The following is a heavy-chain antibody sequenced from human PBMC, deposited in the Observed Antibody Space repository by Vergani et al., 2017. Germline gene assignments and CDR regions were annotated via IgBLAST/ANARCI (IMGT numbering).Heavy chain of an antibody. J-gene: IGHJ5*02. V-gene: IGHV5-51*01. Sequence: EVQLVPSGAEVKTPGEPLKISCKGSGYIFTSYWIGWVRQMPGKGLEWMGIIYPGDSDTRHSPSFQGQVTISADKSISTAYLQWSRLKASDTAMYYCAGQGGENLLTVVRGDRWFDPWGQGTLVTVSS. CDR1: GYIFTSYW. D-gene: IGHD3-10*01. CDR2: IYPGDSDT. CDR3: AGQGGENLLTVVRGDRWFDP.